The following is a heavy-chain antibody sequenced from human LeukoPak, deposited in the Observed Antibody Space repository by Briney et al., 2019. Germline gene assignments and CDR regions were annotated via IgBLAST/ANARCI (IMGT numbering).Heavy chain of an antibody. CDR3: ARGKSGPGHYYYYGMDV. CDR1: GFTFSSYS. J-gene: IGHJ6*02. V-gene: IGHV3-21*01. CDR2: ISSSSSYI. D-gene: IGHD2-8*02. Sequence: PGGSLRLSCAASGFTFSSYSMNWVRQAPGKGLEWVSSISSSSSYIYYADSVKGRFTISRDNAESSLYLQMNSLRAEDTAVYYCARGKSGPGHYYYYGMDVWGQGTTVTVSS.